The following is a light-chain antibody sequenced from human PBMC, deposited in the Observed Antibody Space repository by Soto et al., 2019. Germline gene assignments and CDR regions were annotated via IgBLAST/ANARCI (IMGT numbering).Light chain of an antibody. CDR2: DAS. Sequence: EIVMTQSPATLSVSPGERATLSCRASQSISSNLAWYQQKTGQAPRLLIYDASTRATGIPATFSGSGSGTEFTLTISSLQSEDFAVYYCQQYSNWPCTFGPGTKVDIK. CDR3: QQYSNWPCT. J-gene: IGKJ3*01. V-gene: IGKV3-15*01. CDR1: QSISSN.